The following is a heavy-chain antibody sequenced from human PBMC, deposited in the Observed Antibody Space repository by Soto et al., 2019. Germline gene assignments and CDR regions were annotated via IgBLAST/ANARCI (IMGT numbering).Heavy chain of an antibody. D-gene: IGHD3-22*01. CDR3: ASLRDSSGYYYYYYGMDV. Sequence: VNVSFKASGGTFSSYAISWVRQAPGQGLEWMGGIIPIFGTANYAQKFQGRVTITADKSTSTAYMELSSLRSEDTAVYYCASLRDSSGYYYYYYGMDVWGQGTTVTVSS. V-gene: IGHV1-69*06. J-gene: IGHJ6*02. CDR2: IIPIFGTA. CDR1: GGTFSSYA.